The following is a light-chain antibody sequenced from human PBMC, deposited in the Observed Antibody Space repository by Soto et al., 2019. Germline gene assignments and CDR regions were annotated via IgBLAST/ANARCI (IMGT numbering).Light chain of an antibody. CDR2: GAS. V-gene: IGKV3-20*01. J-gene: IGKJ3*01. CDR1: QSVSSSY. Sequence: EIVLTQSPGTLSLSPGERATLSCRASQSVSSSYLAWYQQKPGQAPRLLIYGASSRATGTPDRFSGSGSGTDFTLTISRLEPEDFAMYYCQQYDGSPLTFGPGTKVDIK. CDR3: QQYDGSPLT.